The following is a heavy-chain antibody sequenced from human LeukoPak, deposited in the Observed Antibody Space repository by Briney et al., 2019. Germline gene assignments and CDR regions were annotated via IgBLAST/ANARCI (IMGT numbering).Heavy chain of an antibody. Sequence: GGSLSLSCAASGFTFSSYGMHWVRQAPGKGLEWVAVIWYDGSNKYYADSVKGRFTISRDNSKNTLYLQMNSLRAEDTAVYYCAKGGDGYNYFDYWGQGTLVTVSS. D-gene: IGHD5-24*01. V-gene: IGHV3-33*06. CDR2: IWYDGSNK. J-gene: IGHJ4*02. CDR3: AKGGDGYNYFDY. CDR1: GFTFSSYG.